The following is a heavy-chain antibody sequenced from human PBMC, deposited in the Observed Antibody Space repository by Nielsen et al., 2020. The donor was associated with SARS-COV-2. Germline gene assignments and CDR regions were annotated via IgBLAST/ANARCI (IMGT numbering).Heavy chain of an antibody. V-gene: IGHV1-18*01. CDR3: ARDRIDAFDI. Sequence: WVRQAPGQGLEWMGWISAYNGNTNYAQKLQGRVTMTTDTSTSTAYMELRSLRSDDTAVYYCARDRIDAFDIWGQGTMVTVSS. J-gene: IGHJ3*02. CDR2: ISAYNGNT.